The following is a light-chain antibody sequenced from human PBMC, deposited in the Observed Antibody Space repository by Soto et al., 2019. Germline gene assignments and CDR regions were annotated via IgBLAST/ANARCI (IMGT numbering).Light chain of an antibody. Sequence: EIVLTQSPGTLSLSPGERATLSCRASQSVSSSYLAWYQQKPGQAPRLLIYGASSRATGIPDRFSGSGSWAEFTLTISRLEPEDFALYYCQQYGSSPRTFGPGTKVDIK. J-gene: IGKJ3*01. CDR3: QQYGSSPRT. V-gene: IGKV3-20*01. CDR1: QSVSSSY. CDR2: GAS.